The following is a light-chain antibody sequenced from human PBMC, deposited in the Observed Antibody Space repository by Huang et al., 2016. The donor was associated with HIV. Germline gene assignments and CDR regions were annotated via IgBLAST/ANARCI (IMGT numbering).Light chain of an antibody. V-gene: IGKV4-1*01. J-gene: IGKJ1*01. CDR2: WAS. CDR3: HQYYDTPQT. Sequence: DIVVTQSPDSLDLSLGGGAAINCTASQSVLKTSNNKNCLSWYQLKPGQPPKLLIYWASTRESGVPDRFSGSGSGTHFTLTIASLQAEDVAVYYCHQYYDTPQTFGQGTKVEVK. CDR1: QSVLKTSNNKNC.